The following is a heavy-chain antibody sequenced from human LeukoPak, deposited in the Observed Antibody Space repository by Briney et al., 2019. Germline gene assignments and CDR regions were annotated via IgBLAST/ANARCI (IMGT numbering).Heavy chain of an antibody. CDR3: ARDGYYYGSGSYYNVGY. J-gene: IGHJ4*02. D-gene: IGHD3-10*01. V-gene: IGHV1-18*01. Sequence: ASVKVPCKASGYTFTSYGISWVRQAPGQGLEWMGWISAYNGNTNYARKLQGRVTMTTDTSTSTAYMELRSLRSDDTAVYYCARDGYYYGSGSYYNVGYWGQVTLVTVSS. CDR1: GYTFTSYG. CDR2: ISAYNGNT.